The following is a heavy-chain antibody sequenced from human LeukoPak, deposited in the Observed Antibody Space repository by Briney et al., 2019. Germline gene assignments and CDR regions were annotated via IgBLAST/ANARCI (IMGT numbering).Heavy chain of an antibody. Sequence: SVKVSCKASGGTFSTLAISWVRQAPGQGLEWMGTIIPIFGTTNYAQKFQGRVTITADKSTSTAYMELSSLRSEDTAVYYCARHDWFDPWGHGTLVTVSS. CDR3: ARHDWFDP. V-gene: IGHV1-69*06. CDR1: GGTFSTLA. CDR2: IIPIFGTT. D-gene: IGHD3-3*01. J-gene: IGHJ5*02.